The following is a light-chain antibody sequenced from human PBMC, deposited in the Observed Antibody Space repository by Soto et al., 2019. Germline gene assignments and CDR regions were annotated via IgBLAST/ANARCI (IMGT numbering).Light chain of an antibody. J-gene: IGKJ1*01. Sequence: ILMTQSPSSLSASTGDRVTITCRASQSISSWLAWYQQKPGKAPKLLIYDASSLESGVPSRFSGSGSGTEFTLTISSLQPDDFATYYCQQYNSYSTFGQGTKVDIK. CDR2: DAS. CDR1: QSISSW. V-gene: IGKV1-5*01. CDR3: QQYNSYST.